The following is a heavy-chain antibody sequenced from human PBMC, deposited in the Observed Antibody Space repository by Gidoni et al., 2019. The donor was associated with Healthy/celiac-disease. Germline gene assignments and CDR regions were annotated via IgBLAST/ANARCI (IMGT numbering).Heavy chain of an antibody. CDR3: AREDIEYSSSSTYYYYGMDV. CDR2: IWYDGSNK. Sequence: QVQLVESGGGVVQPGRSLSLSCTASGFTFSSYGLHWVRQAPGKGLEWVAVIWYDGSNKYYADSVKGRFTISRDNSKNTLYLQMNSLRAEDTAVYYCAREDIEYSSSSTYYYYGMDVWGQGTTVTVSS. J-gene: IGHJ6*02. D-gene: IGHD6-6*01. V-gene: IGHV3-33*01. CDR1: GFTFSSYG.